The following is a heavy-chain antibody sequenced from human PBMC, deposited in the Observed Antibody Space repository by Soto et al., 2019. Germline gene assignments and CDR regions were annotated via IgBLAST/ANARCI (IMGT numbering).Heavy chain of an antibody. D-gene: IGHD1-1*01. CDR1: GFTFSTCT. J-gene: IGHJ4*02. CDR2: ISSSDST. Sequence: EVQVVESGGGLVKSGGSLRLSCAVSGFTFSTCTMNWVRQAPGKGLEWVASISSSDSTYYADSVEGRFTISRDNARNSLYLQMSSLRAEDTAVYYCSREVQPVVRREYDYWGQGTLVTVSS. CDR3: SREVQPVVRREYDY. V-gene: IGHV3-21*01.